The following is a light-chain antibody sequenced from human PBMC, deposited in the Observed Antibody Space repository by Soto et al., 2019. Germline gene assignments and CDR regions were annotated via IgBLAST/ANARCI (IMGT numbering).Light chain of an antibody. CDR2: GAS. J-gene: IGKJ1*01. CDR1: QSVSNNY. V-gene: IGKV3-20*01. CDR3: QQYGSSGT. Sequence: IVLTQSPATLSLSPWERATLSCSASQSVSNNYLAWYQQKPGQAPRLLIYGASNRATGIPDRFSGSGSGTDFTLTISRLEPEDFAVYYCQQYGSSGTFGQGTKVDIK.